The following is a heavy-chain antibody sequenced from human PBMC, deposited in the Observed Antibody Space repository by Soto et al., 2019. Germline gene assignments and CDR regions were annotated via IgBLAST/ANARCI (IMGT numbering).Heavy chain of an antibody. CDR3: ARDRGSYTPFDY. Sequence: EVQLVESGGGLVKPGGSLRLSCAASGFTFSSYSMNWVRQAPGKGLEWVSSISSSSSYIYYADSVKGRFTISRDNAKNPLYPEMNSLRAEDTAVYYCARDRGSYTPFDYWGQGTLVTVSS. CDR1: GFTFSSYS. CDR2: ISSSSSYI. D-gene: IGHD1-26*01. J-gene: IGHJ4*02. V-gene: IGHV3-21*01.